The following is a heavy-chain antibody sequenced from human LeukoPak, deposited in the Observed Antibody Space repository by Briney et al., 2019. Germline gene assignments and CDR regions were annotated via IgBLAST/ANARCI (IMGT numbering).Heavy chain of an antibody. CDR1: GGSFSGYY. Sequence: PSETLSLTCAVYGGSFSGYYWSWIRQPPGKGLEWIREINHSGSTNYNPSLKSRVTISVDTSKNQFSLKLSSVTAADTAVYYCARGWAYYGSGRPFDYWGQGTLVTVSS. V-gene: IGHV4-34*01. D-gene: IGHD3-10*01. J-gene: IGHJ4*02. CDR2: INHSGST. CDR3: ARGWAYYGSGRPFDY.